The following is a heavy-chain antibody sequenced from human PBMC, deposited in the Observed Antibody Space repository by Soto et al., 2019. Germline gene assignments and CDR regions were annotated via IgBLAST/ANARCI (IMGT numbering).Heavy chain of an antibody. CDR3: ARDHYYDSSGYYYDYYYYGMDV. D-gene: IGHD3-22*01. V-gene: IGHV3-53*01. J-gene: IGHJ6*02. CDR1: GFTVSSNY. CDR2: IYSGGST. Sequence: GGSLRLSCAASGFTVSSNYMSWVRQAPGKGLEWVSVIYSGGSTYYADSVKGRFTISRDNSKNTLYLQMNSLRAEDTAVYYCARDHYYDSSGYYYDYYYYGMDVWGQGTTVTVSS.